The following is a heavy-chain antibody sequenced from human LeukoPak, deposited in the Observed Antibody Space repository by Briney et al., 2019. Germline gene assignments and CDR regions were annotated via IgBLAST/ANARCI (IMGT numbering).Heavy chain of an antibody. CDR1: GGSIGRSNYY. V-gene: IGHV4-39*01. D-gene: IGHD6-13*01. J-gene: IGHJ4*02. CDR2: IFYSGGT. Sequence: SETLSLTCTVSGGSIGRSNYYWGWIRRPPGKGLEWIGSIFYSGGTYYNQSLKSRVTISVDTSKNQFSLKVSSVTAADTATYYCARRGITYSSSFFAFWGQGALVTVSS. CDR3: ARRGITYSSSFFAF.